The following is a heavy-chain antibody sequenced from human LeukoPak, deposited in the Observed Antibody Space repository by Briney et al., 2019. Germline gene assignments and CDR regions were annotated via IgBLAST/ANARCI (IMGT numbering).Heavy chain of an antibody. J-gene: IGHJ4*02. CDR2: IYYSGST. V-gene: IGHV4-61*01. CDR1: GGSVSSGSYY. CDR3: ARGGGGSGWSHRYYFDY. D-gene: IGHD6-19*01. Sequence: SETLSLTCTVSGGSVSSGSYYWSWIRQPPGKGLGWIGYIYYSGSTNYNPSLKSRVTISVDTSKNQFSLKLSSVTAADTAVYYCARGGGGSGWSHRYYFDYWGQGTLVTVSS.